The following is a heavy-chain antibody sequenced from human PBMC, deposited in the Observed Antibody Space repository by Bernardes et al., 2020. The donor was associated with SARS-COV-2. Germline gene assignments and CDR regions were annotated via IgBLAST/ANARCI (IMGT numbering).Heavy chain of an antibody. J-gene: IGHJ5*02. CDR2: ISADSVNT. Sequence: AAVKVSCKASGYTFTSYGISWVRQAPGQGLEWMGWISADSVNTDYAEKFQGRVTMTTDKSTSTAYMELRRLRSDDTAVYYCATVVGYTYGGGWFDPWGQGTLVIVSS. CDR1: GYTFTSYG. D-gene: IGHD5-18*01. CDR3: ATVVGYTYGGGWFDP. V-gene: IGHV1-18*01.